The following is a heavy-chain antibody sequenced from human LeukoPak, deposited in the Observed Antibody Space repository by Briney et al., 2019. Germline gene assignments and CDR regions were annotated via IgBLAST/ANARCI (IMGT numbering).Heavy chain of an antibody. CDR1: GYTFTNYD. J-gene: IGHJ5*02. Sequence: ASVKVSCKASGYTFTNYDINWVRQATGQGLEWMGWMNPNSGDTAYAQKFQGRVAITRDTSINTAYLELSALTSDDTAVYYCARGPFGNCGGGPCHFRDIDNWYDPWGQGTLVTVSS. CDR2: MNPNSGDT. V-gene: IGHV1-8*01. CDR3: ARGPFGNCGGGPCHFRDIDNWYDP. D-gene: IGHD2-21*01.